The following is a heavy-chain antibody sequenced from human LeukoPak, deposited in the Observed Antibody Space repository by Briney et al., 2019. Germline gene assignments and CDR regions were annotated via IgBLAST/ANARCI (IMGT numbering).Heavy chain of an antibody. CDR3: AKRSSSGSSYGYFDY. Sequence: GGSLRLSCAASGFNFSSYAMSWVRQAPGKGLEWVSAISGSGGSTYYADSVKGRFTISRGNSKNTLYLQMNSLRAEDTAVYYCAKRSSSGSSYGYFDYWGQGTLVTVSS. CDR1: GFNFSSYA. J-gene: IGHJ4*01. D-gene: IGHD1-26*01. V-gene: IGHV3-23*01. CDR2: ISGSGGST.